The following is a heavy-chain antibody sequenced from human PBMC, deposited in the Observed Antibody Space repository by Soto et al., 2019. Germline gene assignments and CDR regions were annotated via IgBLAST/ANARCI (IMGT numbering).Heavy chain of an antibody. CDR1: SISTYY. D-gene: IGHD1-26*01. J-gene: IGHJ4*02. V-gene: IGHV4-59*01. Sequence: SETLSLTCTVDSISTYYWNWIRQPPGKGLEWIGYIYSIGRTNYNPSLKSRVTISIDTSKNQFSLKLSSVTAADTAVYYCARDPVGVTHFDYWGQGALVT. CDR3: ARDPVGVTHFDY. CDR2: IYSIGRT.